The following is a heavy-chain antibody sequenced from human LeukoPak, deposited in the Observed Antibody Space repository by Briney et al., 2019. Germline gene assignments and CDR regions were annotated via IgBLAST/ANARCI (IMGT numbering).Heavy chain of an antibody. J-gene: IGHJ4*02. CDR1: GGSFNGYY. CDR2: IYDIGST. D-gene: IGHD5-18*01. CDR3: ARGLTADS. Sequence: SETLSLTCAVYGGSFNGYYWSWIRQPPGKGLEWIGYIYDIGSTNYNPSLKSRVTISVDTSKNQFSLKLSSVTAADTAVYYCARGLTADSWGQGTLVTVSS. V-gene: IGHV4-59*01.